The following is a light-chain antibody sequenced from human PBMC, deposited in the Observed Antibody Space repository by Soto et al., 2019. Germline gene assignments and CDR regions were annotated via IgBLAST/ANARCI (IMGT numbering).Light chain of an antibody. V-gene: IGKV2-30*01. Sequence: DVVMTQSPLSLPVTLGQPASISCRSSQSLVSSDGNTYLDWFQQRPGQSPRRLIYKVSNRDSGVPDTFSGSGSGTDFTLKISRVEADDVGVYYCMQRSHWPHTFGQGTRLEIK. CDR3: MQRSHWPHT. CDR2: KVS. CDR1: QSLVSSDGNTY. J-gene: IGKJ2*01.